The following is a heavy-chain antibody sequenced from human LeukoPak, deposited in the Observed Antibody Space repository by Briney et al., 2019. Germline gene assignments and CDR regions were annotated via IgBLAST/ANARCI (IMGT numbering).Heavy chain of an antibody. CDR3: ARITMTTSGWYFDL. CDR1: AYTFTSYY. D-gene: IGHD3-22*01. V-gene: IGHV1-46*01. CDR2: VHPSGGST. Sequence: ASVRVSFKASAYTFTSYYMHWLRQAPGKGLEWMGIVHPSGGSTSYAQKFQGRVTMTRDTATSTVYMELSSLRSEDTALYYCARITMTTSGWYFDLWGRGSLVTVSS. J-gene: IGHJ2*01.